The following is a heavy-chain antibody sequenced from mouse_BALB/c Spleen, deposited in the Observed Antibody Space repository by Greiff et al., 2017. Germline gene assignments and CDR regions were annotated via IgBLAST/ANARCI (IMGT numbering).Heavy chain of an antibody. CDR3: ASRYYGSSAWFAY. V-gene: IGHV5-6-3*01. J-gene: IGHJ3*01. D-gene: IGHD1-1*01. Sequence: DVQLVESGGGLVQPGGSLKLSCAASGFTFSSYGMSWVRQTPDKRLELVATINSNGGSTYYPDSVKGRFTISRDNAKNTLYLQMSSLKSEDTAMYYCASRYYGSSAWFAYWGQGTLVTVSA. CDR1: GFTFSSYG. CDR2: INSNGGST.